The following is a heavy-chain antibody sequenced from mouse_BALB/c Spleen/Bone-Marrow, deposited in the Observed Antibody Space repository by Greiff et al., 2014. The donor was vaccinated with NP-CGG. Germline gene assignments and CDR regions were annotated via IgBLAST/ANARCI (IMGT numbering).Heavy chain of an antibody. J-gene: IGHJ3*01. CDR2: IDPASGNT. CDR3: AHDAPFTY. Sequence: EVHLVESGADLVKPGASVKLSCTTSGFNIKDTFMHWVKQRPEQGLEWIGRIDPASGNTKYDPKFQGKATITANTSSNKVSLQLSGLTSEDTAVYFCAHDAPFTYWGQGTLLTVSA. CDR1: GFNIKDTF. D-gene: IGHD2-3*01. V-gene: IGHV14-3*02.